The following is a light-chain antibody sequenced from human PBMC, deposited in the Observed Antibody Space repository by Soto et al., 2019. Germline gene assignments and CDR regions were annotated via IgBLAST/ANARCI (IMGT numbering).Light chain of an antibody. CDR1: SSDVGTYNL. V-gene: IGLV2-23*02. CDR3: CSYGGSSALPYV. CDR2: EVT. Sequence: QSALAQPASVSGSPEQSVTISCTGTSSDVGTYNLVSWYQQHPGKAPKLIIYEVTERPSGVSNRFSGSKFGNTASLTISGLLPEDEADYYCCSYGGSSALPYVFGTGTQLTVL. J-gene: IGLJ1*01.